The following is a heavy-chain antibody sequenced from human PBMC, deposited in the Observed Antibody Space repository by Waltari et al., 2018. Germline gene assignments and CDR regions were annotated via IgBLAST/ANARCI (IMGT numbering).Heavy chain of an antibody. D-gene: IGHD3-16*01. V-gene: IGHV1-2*06. J-gene: IGHJ3*01. CDR2: INPNTGGT. CDR1: GYTFTAYH. Sequence: QVQLVQSGAAVKKPGASVKVSCRASGYTFTAYHMHWVRQAPGQGLEWMGRINPNTGGTTYAQKFGGRVTMTRDTAISIAYMELHSLTTEDTAVYFCASNRDMLTWGQGTMVIVSS. CDR3: ASNRDMLT.